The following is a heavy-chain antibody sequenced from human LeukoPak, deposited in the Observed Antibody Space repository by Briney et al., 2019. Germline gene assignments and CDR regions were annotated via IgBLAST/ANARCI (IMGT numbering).Heavy chain of an antibody. CDR2: ISAYNGNT. CDR1: GYTFTSYG. CDR3: AADRVAAGWFDP. J-gene: IGHJ5*02. D-gene: IGHD6-19*01. Sequence: ASVKVSCKASGYTFTSYGISWVRQAPGQGLEWMGWISAYNGNTDYTQKLQGRVTMTTDTSTNTAYMELSSLRSEDTAVYYCAADRVAAGWFDPWGQGTLVTVSS. V-gene: IGHV1-18*01.